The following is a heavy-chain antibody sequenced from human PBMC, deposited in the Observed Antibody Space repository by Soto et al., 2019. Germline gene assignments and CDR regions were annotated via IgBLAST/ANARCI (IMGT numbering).Heavy chain of an antibody. CDR3: ASGAVGPFDY. Sequence: EVQLVESGGGLVKPGGSLRLSCAASGFTFSSYSMNWVRQAPGKGLEWVSSISSSSSYIYYADSVKGRFTTSRDNAKNALYLQMNSLRAEDTAVYYCASGAVGPFDYWGQGTLVTVSS. CDR2: ISSSSSYI. CDR1: GFTFSSYS. V-gene: IGHV3-21*01. D-gene: IGHD3-16*01. J-gene: IGHJ4*02.